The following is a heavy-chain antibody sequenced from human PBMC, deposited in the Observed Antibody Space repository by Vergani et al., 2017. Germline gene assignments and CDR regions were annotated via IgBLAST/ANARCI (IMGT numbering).Heavy chain of an antibody. V-gene: IGHV1-2*02. CDR1: GYTFTGYY. CDR2: INPNSGGT. D-gene: IGHD6-13*01. Sequence: QVQLVQSGAEVKKPGASVKVSCKASGYTFTGYYMHWVRQAPGQGLEWMGWINPNSGGTNYAQKFQGRVTMTRDTSIRTAYMELSRLRSDDTAVYYCAGDLFIAAAGTGRNFDYWGQGTLVTVSS. J-gene: IGHJ4*02. CDR3: AGDLFIAAAGTGRNFDY.